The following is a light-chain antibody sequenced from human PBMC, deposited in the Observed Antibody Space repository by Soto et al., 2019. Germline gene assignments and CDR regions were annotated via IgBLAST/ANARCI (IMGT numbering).Light chain of an antibody. V-gene: IGKV1-9*01. CDR1: QGISSY. CDR2: SAS. J-gene: IGKJ3*01. CDR3: QQLDSYPLS. Sequence: DIQLTQSPSFLSASVGDRVTITCRASQGISSYLAWYQQKPVKAPKLLIYSASTLQSGVPSRFSGSGSGTEFTLTISSLQPEDFATYDCQQLDSYPLSFGPGTKVDIK.